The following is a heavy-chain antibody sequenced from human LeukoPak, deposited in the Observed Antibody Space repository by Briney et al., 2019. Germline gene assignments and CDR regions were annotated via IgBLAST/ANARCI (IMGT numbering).Heavy chain of an antibody. CDR1: GFTLSRYG. V-gene: IGHV3-33*01. J-gene: IGHJ3*02. CDR2: IWYDGSKE. CDR3: ARYNGPLDAFDI. D-gene: IGHD2-8*01. Sequence: GGSLRLSCAASGFTLSRYGMHWVRQAPGKGLEWLAAIWYDGSKEYYIDSVKGRFTISRDNSRNTLSLQMNSLRAEDTAVYHCARYNGPLDAFDIWGLGTMVTVSS.